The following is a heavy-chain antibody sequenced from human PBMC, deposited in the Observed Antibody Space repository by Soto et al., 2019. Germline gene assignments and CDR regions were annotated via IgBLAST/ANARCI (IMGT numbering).Heavy chain of an antibody. D-gene: IGHD6-19*01. CDR3: ARDPQKSGWYGDDAFDI. J-gene: IGHJ3*02. CDR2: ISSSSSYI. Sequence: GGSLRLSCAASGFTFSSYSMNWVLQAPGKGLEWVSSISSSSSYIYYADSVKGRFTISRDNAKNSLYLQMNSLRAEDTAVYYCARDPQKSGWYGDDAFDIWGQGTMVTVSS. V-gene: IGHV3-21*01. CDR1: GFTFSSYS.